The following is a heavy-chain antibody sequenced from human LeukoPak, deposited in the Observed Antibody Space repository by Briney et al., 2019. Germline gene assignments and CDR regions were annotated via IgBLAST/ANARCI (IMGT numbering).Heavy chain of an antibody. V-gene: IGHV3-33*01. CDR1: GFTFSSYG. CDR3: ARGGIQVSGIDEFDY. J-gene: IGHJ4*02. D-gene: IGHD6-19*01. CDR2: IWYDGSNK. Sequence: GGSLRLSCAASGFTFSSYGMHWVRQAPGKGLEWVAVIWYDGSNKYYADSVKGRFTISRENAESSLYLQMNSLRAEDTAVYYCARGGIQVSGIDEFDYWGQGTLVTVSS.